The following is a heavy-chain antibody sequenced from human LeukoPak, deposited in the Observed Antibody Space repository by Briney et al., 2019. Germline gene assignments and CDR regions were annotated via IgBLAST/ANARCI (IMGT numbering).Heavy chain of an antibody. CDR3: AKPLSVAGTRSANFDY. V-gene: IGHV3-23*01. CDR2: ISGSGGST. CDR1: GFTFSSYA. Sequence: GGTLRLSCAASGFTFSSYAMSWVRRAPGKGLGWVSAISGSGGSTYYADSVKGRFTISRDNSKNTLYLQMNSLRAEDTAVYYCAKPLSVAGTRSANFDYWGQGTLVTVSS. D-gene: IGHD6-19*01. J-gene: IGHJ4*02.